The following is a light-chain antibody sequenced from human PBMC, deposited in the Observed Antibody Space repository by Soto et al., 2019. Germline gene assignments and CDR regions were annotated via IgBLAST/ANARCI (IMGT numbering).Light chain of an antibody. J-gene: IGKJ2*01. Sequence: EVVLTQSPGTLSLSPGERATLSCRASQSVSNNYLAWYQQKPGQSPKLLIFGSSDRATGIPDRFSGSGSGTDFTLTISSLEPEDFAVYYCQQDGSSPPYTFGQGTKLESK. CDR2: GSS. CDR1: QSVSNNY. CDR3: QQDGSSPPYT. V-gene: IGKV3-20*01.